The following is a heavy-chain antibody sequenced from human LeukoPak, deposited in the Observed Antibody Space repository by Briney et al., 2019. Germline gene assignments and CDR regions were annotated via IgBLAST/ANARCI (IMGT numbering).Heavy chain of an antibody. CDR1: GFAFSSYS. CDR3: ARDLGKIAVAGYFDY. D-gene: IGHD6-19*01. CDR2: ISSSSSTI. J-gene: IGHJ4*02. V-gene: IGHV3-48*02. Sequence: GGSLRLSCAAPGFAFSSYSMNWVRQAPGKGLEWVSYISSSSSTIYYADSVKGRFTISRDNAKNSLYLQMNSLRDEDTAVYYCARDLGKIAVAGYFDYWGQGTLVTVSS.